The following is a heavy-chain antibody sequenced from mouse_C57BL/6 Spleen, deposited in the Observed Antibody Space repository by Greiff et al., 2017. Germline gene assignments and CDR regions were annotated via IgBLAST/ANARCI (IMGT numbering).Heavy chain of an antibody. CDR3: ARIGIYYDYDGYAMDY. V-gene: IGHV1-64*01. Sequence: QVQLQQPGAELVKPGASVKLSCKASGYTFTSYWLHWVKQRPGQGLEWIGLIHPNSGSTNYNEKFKSKATLTVDKSSSTAYMQLSSLTSEDSAVDYCARIGIYYDYDGYAMDYWGQGTSVTVSS. CDR2: IHPNSGST. J-gene: IGHJ4*01. CDR1: GYTFTSYW. D-gene: IGHD2-4*01.